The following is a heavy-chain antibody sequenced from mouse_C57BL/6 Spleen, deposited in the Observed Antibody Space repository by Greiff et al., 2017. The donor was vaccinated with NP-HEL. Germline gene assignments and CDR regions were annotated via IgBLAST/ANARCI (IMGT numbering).Heavy chain of an antibody. CDR3: ASDKNWYFDV. V-gene: IGHV1-52*01. J-gene: IGHJ1*03. Sequence: VQLQQPGAELVRPGSSVQLSCKASGYTFTSYWMHWVKQRPIQGLEWIGNIDPSDSETHYNQKFKDKATLTVDKSSSTAYMQLSSLTSEDSAVDYCASDKNWYFDVWGTGTTVTVSS. CDR1: GYTFTSYW. CDR2: IDPSDSET.